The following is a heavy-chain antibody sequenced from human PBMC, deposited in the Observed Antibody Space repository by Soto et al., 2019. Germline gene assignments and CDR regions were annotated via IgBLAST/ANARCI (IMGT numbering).Heavy chain of an antibody. CDR2: ISAILGPA. V-gene: IGHV1-69*10. D-gene: IGHD1-20*01. CDR1: GCTFSSYA. J-gene: IGHJ6*03. CDR3: ARDGDNWNLYYYDYYMDV. Sequence: SVQVSCKASGCTFSSYAISWLRQAPGQGLEWMGGISAILGPANYAQQFQGRVTITRDTSASTAYMELSSLRSEDTAVYYCARDGDNWNLYYYDYYMDVWGKGTTVTVSS.